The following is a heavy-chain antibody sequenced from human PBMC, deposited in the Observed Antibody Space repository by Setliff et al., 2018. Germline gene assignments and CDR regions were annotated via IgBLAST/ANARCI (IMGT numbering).Heavy chain of an antibody. J-gene: IGHJ4*02. Sequence: PGGSLRLSCAASGFALNSYAMTWIRQAPGKGLEWVSAISGDGDKAFYADSVKGRFIISRDNAKRSLYLQLNSLRPEDTAFYYCARGVAPIGYCTLGSCQGFDLWGQGTLVTVSS. CDR1: GFALNSYA. V-gene: IGHV3-23*01. CDR2: ISGDGDKA. CDR3: ARGVAPIGYCTLGSCQGFDL. D-gene: IGHD2-15*01.